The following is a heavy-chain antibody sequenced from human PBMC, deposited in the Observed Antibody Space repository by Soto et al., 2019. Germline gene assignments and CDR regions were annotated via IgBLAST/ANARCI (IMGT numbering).Heavy chain of an antibody. CDR2: IAYDGRNK. CDR1: GFTFSSYA. V-gene: IGHV3-30*04. D-gene: IGHD1-1*01. CDR3: ASELERVFDY. Sequence: QVQLVESGGGVVQPGRSLRLSCAASGFTFSSYAMHWVRQAPGKGLEWVAVIAYDGRNKYYADSVKGRFTISRDNSKNTLYLQMNSLRIEGTAVYYCASELERVFDYWGQGTLVTVSS. J-gene: IGHJ4*02.